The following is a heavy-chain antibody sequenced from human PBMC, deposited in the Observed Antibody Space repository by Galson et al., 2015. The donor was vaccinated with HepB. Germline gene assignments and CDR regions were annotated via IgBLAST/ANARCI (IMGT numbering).Heavy chain of an antibody. CDR2: ISSSSSYI. V-gene: IGHV3-21*01. CDR1: GFTFSSYS. J-gene: IGHJ6*02. Sequence: SLRLSCAASGFTFSSYSMNWARQAPGKGLEWVSSISSSSSYIYYADSVKGRFTISRDNPKNSLYLQMNSLRVEDTAVYYCARDDGKKYYYYYGMDVWGQGTTVTVSS. CDR3: ARDDGKKYYYYYGMDV.